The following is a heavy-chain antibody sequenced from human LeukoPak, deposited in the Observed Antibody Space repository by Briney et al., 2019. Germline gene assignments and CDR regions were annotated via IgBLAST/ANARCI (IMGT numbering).Heavy chain of an antibody. CDR2: ISAYNGNT. Sequence: ASVKVSCKASGYTFTGYGISWVRQAPGQGLEWMGWISAYNGNTNYAQKLQGRVTMTTDTSTSTVYMELSSLRSEDTAVYYCAREWELLRGDFDYWGQGTLVTVSS. CDR1: GYTFTGYG. J-gene: IGHJ4*02. V-gene: IGHV1-18*01. CDR3: AREWELLRGDFDY. D-gene: IGHD1-26*01.